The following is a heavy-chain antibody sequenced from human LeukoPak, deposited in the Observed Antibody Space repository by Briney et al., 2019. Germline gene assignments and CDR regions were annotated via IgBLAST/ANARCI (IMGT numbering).Heavy chain of an antibody. J-gene: IGHJ4*02. Sequence: ASVKVSCKASGYTFTSYGISWARQAPGQGLEWMGWISAYNGNTNYAQKLQGRVTMTTDTSTSTAYMELRSLRSDDTAVYYCARDHGLGATTRNFDYWGQGTLVTVSS. D-gene: IGHD5-24*01. V-gene: IGHV1-18*01. CDR1: GYTFTSYG. CDR3: ARDHGLGATTRNFDY. CDR2: ISAYNGNT.